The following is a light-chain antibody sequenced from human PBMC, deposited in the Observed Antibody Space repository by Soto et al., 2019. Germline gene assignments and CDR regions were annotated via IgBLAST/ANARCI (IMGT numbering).Light chain of an antibody. CDR1: QTVRSTY. J-gene: IGKJ4*01. V-gene: IGKV3-20*01. CDR2: GAS. CDR3: QQCGTSPPVT. Sequence: EIVLTQSPGTLSLSPGETATLSCRARQTVRSTYLAWYQQKPGQAPRLLIYGASTRATGIPDRFSGSGSGTDFTLTISRLEPEDFAVYYCQQCGTSPPVTFGGGTKVE.